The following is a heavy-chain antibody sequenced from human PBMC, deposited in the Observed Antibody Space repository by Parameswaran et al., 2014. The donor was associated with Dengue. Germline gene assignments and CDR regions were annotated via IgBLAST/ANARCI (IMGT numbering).Heavy chain of an antibody. CDR3: AGWGVATSRKIDY. CDR2: IYYSGST. D-gene: IGHD5-12*01. V-gene: IGHV4-39*07. J-gene: IGHJ4*02. Sequence: WIRQPPGKGLEWIGSIYYSGSTYYNPSLKSRVTISVDTSKNQFSLKLSSVTAADTAVYYCAGWGVATSRKIDYWGQGTLVTVSS.